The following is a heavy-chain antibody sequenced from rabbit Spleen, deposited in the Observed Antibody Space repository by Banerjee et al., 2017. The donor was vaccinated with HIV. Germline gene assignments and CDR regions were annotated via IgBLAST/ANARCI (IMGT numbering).Heavy chain of an antibody. J-gene: IGHJ6*01. D-gene: IGHD8-1*01. Sequence: QEQLEESGGDLVKPEGSLTLTCTASGFSFSSSDYICWVRQAPGKGLEWISCIAGSSGTTYYASGAKGRFTISKTSSTTVTLQMTSLTAADTATYFCARDTASSFSSYGMDLWGQGTLVTVS. CDR3: ARDTASSFSSYGMDL. V-gene: IGHV1S45*01. CDR2: IAGSSGTT. CDR1: GFSFSSSDY.